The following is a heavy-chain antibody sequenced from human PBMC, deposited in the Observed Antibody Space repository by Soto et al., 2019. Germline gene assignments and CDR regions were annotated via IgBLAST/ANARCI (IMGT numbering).Heavy chain of an antibody. CDR3: ATPYYFDH. J-gene: IGHJ4*02. CDR2: ISDDSSYI. CDR1: GFMFSAYT. Sequence: GGSLRLSCAASGFMFSAYTMNWVRQAPGKGLEWLSSISDDSSYIDYADSLRGRFTVSRDNARNSLYLQIDSLGVEDTAVYYCATPYYFDHWGPGTLVTVSS. V-gene: IGHV3-21*06. D-gene: IGHD3-16*01.